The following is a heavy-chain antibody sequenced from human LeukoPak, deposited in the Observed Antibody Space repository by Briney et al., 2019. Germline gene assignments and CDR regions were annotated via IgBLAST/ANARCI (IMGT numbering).Heavy chain of an antibody. CDR3: ARAAAPGISGWFDP. Sequence: GGSLRLSCAASGFTFSSYAMSWVRQAPGKGLEWVSTISSNGGRTLYADSVKGRFSISSENSKNTLYLQMNSLRAEDTAIYYCARAAAPGISGWFDPWGQGTLVTVSS. V-gene: IGHV3-23*01. CDR1: GFTFSSYA. CDR2: ISSNGGRT. J-gene: IGHJ5*02. D-gene: IGHD6-13*01.